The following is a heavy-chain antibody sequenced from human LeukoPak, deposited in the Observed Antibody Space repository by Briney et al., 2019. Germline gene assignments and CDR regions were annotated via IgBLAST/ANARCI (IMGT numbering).Heavy chain of an antibody. CDR1: GGSISSSSYY. Sequence: PSETLSLTCTVSGGSISSSSYYWGWIRQPPGKGLEWIGSIYYSGSTYYNPSLKSRVTISVDTSKNQFSLKLSSVTAADTAVYYCARGRPPRYYYYYYMDVWGKGTTVTVSS. V-gene: IGHV4-39*07. J-gene: IGHJ6*03. CDR2: IYYSGST. CDR3: ARGRPPRYYYYYYMDV.